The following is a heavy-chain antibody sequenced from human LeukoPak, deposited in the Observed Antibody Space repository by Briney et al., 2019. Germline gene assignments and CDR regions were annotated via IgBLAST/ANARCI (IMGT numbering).Heavy chain of an antibody. CDR2: ISWNSGSI. J-gene: IGHJ4*01. V-gene: IGHV3-9*01. Sequence: PGGSLRLSCAASGFTFDDYAMHWVRQAPGKGLEWVSGISWNSGSIGYADSVKGRFTISRDNAKNSLYLQMNSLRAEDTALYYCAKDISDYYDSSGYSDWGQGTLVPSPQ. CDR1: GFTFDDYA. CDR3: AKDISDYYDSSGYSD. D-gene: IGHD3-22*01.